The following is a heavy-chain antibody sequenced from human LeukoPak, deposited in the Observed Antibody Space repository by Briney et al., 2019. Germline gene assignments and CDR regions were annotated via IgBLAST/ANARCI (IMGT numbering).Heavy chain of an antibody. J-gene: IGHJ4*02. CDR2: IIPIFGTA. CDR1: GGTFSSYA. CDR3: AREGEERPHNRFDY. V-gene: IGHV1-69*13. D-gene: IGHD3-16*01. Sequence: SVKVSCKASGGTFSSYAISWVRQAPGQGLEWMGGIIPIFGTANYAQKFQGRVTITADESTSTAYMELSSLRSEDTAVYYCAREGEERPHNRFDYWGQGTLVTVSS.